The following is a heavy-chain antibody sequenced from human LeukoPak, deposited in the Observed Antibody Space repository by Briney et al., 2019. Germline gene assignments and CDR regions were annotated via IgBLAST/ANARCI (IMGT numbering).Heavy chain of an antibody. CDR2: IRDSGGGT. Sequence: PGGTLRLSCAASGLNLNNLAMRWVRQAPGKGLEWVAAIRDSGGGTYYADSVKGRFTISRDNSKNMLYLQMHSLRAEDTAVYYCAKVVGLDYWGQGTLVTVSS. J-gene: IGHJ4*02. V-gene: IGHV3-23*01. CDR1: GLNLNNLA. CDR3: AKVVGLDY.